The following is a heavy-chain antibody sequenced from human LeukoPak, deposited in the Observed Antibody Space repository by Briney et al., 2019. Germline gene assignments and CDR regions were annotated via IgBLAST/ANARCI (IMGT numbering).Heavy chain of an antibody. V-gene: IGHV3-11*04. CDR2: ISSSGSTI. CDR1: GFTFSDTW. J-gene: IGHJ4*02. Sequence: NSGGSLRLSCAASGFTFSDTWMHWVRQAPGKGLEWVSYISSSGSTIYYADSVKGRFTISRDNAKNSLYLQMNSLRAEDTAVYYCARAVSVAGNYWGQGTLVTVSS. CDR3: ARAVSVAGNY. D-gene: IGHD6-19*01.